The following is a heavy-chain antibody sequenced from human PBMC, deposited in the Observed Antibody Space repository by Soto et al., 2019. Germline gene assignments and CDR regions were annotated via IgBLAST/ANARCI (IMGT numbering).Heavy chain of an antibody. Sequence: ASETLSLTCAVYGGSFSGYYWSWIRQPPGKGLEWIGEINHSGSTNYNPSLKSRVTISVDTSKNQFSLKLSSVTAADTAVYYCARSYYYGSGSYYTPTPHRFFDYWGQGTLVTVSS. J-gene: IGHJ4*02. CDR1: GGSFSGYY. CDR2: INHSGST. D-gene: IGHD3-10*01. CDR3: ARSYYYGSGSYYTPTPHRFFDY. V-gene: IGHV4-34*01.